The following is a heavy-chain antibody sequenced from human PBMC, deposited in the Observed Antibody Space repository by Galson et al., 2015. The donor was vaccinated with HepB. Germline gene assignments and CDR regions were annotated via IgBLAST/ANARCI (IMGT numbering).Heavy chain of an antibody. Sequence: SVKVSCKASGYTFTSYYMHWVRQAPGQGLEWMGIINPSGGSTSYAQKFQGRVTMTRDTSTSTVYMELSSLRSEDTAVYYCARVLYGSGSYYNIRYYGMDVWGQGTTVTVSS. V-gene: IGHV1-46*01. CDR1: GYTFTSYY. CDR2: INPSGGST. J-gene: IGHJ6*02. CDR3: ARVLYGSGSYYNIRYYGMDV. D-gene: IGHD3-10*01.